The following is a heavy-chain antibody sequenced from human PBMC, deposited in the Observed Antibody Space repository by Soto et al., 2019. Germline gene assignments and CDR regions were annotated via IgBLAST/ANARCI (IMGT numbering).Heavy chain of an antibody. Sequence: PXETLSLTCTVAGCSMSSGDYYWSWIRQPPGKGLEWIGYIYYSGSTYYNPSLKSRVTISVDTSKNQFSLKLSSVTAADTAMYYCARDQDGGMDAWGQGTTVTVSS. CDR2: IYYSGST. CDR1: GCSMSSGDYY. CDR3: ARDQDGGMDA. D-gene: IGHD2-15*01. J-gene: IGHJ6*02. V-gene: IGHV4-30-4*01.